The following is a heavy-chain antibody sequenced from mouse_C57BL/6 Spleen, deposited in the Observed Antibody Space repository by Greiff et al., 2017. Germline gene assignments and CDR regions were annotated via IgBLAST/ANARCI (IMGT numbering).Heavy chain of an antibody. D-gene: IGHD1-1*01. CDR2: INPNNGGT. Sequence: EVQLQQSGPELVKPGASVKMSCKASGYTFTDYNMHWVKQSHGKSLEWIGYINPNNGGTSSNQKFKGKATLTVNKSSSTAYMELRSLTSEDSAVYDCAREEGYGSSYDFAYWGQGTLVTVSA. J-gene: IGHJ3*01. CDR3: AREEGYGSSYDFAY. CDR1: GYTFTDYN. V-gene: IGHV1-22*01.